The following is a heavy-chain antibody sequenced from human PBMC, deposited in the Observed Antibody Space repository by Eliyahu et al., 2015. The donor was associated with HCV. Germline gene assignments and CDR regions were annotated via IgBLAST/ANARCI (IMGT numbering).Heavy chain of an antibody. V-gene: IGHV1-2*02. D-gene: IGHD2-2*01. CDR3: ARVSSSWPYFDY. CDR1: GYTFTGYY. Sequence: QVDLVQSGAEVKXPGASVKVACXTSGYTFTGYYMHWVRQAPGQGLEWXGWXNPNNAATRYAQKFHGRVTLTRDTSINTAYMEMSRLTSDDTAVYFCARVSSSWPYFDYWGQGTLVTVSS. J-gene: IGHJ4*02. CDR2: XNPNNAAT.